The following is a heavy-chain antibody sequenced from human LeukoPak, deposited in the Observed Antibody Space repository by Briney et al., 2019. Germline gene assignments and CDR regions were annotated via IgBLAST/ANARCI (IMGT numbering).Heavy chain of an antibody. CDR3: ARGHGSSWYYYYHGMDV. V-gene: IGHV4-59*12. CDR2: IYYSGNT. J-gene: IGHJ6*02. D-gene: IGHD6-13*01. Sequence: SETLSLTCTVSGGSIKNYHWSWIRQPPGKGLDWIEYIYYSGNTNYNPSLKSRVTISVDTSKNQFSLKLSSVTAADTAVYYCARGHGSSWYYYYHGMDVWGQGTTVTVSS. CDR1: GGSIKNYH.